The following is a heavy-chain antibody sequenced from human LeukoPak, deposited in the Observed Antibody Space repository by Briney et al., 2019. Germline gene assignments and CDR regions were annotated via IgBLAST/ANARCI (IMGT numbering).Heavy chain of an antibody. CDR3: ARGEQQLVLYYYYMDV. Sequence: GASVKDSCKASGYTFTGYYMHWVRQAPGQGLEWMGWINPNSGGTNYAQKFQGRVTMTRDTSISTAYMELSRLRSDDTAVYYCARGEQQLVLYYYYMDVWGKGTTVTVSS. CDR2: INPNSGGT. J-gene: IGHJ6*03. D-gene: IGHD6-13*01. CDR1: GYTFTGYY. V-gene: IGHV1-2*02.